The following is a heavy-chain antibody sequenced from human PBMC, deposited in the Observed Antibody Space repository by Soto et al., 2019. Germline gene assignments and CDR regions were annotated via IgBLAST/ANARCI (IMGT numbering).Heavy chain of an antibody. Sequence: SETLSLTCTVSGGSISSYYWSWIRQPPGKGLEWIGYIYYSGSTNYNPSLKSRVTISVDTSKNQFSLKLSSVTAADTGVYFFSRMGKFYGSKGYYYFDYWGQGTLVTVSS. CDR2: IYYSGST. V-gene: IGHV4-59*01. CDR3: SRMGKFYGSKGYYYFDY. D-gene: IGHD3-22*01. CDR1: GGSISSYY. J-gene: IGHJ4*02.